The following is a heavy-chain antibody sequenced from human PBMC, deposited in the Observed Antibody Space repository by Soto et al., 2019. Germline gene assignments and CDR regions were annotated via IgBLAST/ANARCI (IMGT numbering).Heavy chain of an antibody. CDR3: ARALVYAILFWFDP. CDR2: INHSGST. V-gene: IGHV4-34*01. D-gene: IGHD2-8*01. CDR1: GGSFSGYY. Sequence: SETLSLTCAVYGGSFSGYYWSWIRQPPGKGLEWIGEINHSGSTNYNPSLKSRVTISVDTSKNQFSLKLSSVTAADTAVYYCARALVYAILFWFDPWGQGTLVTVSS. J-gene: IGHJ5*02.